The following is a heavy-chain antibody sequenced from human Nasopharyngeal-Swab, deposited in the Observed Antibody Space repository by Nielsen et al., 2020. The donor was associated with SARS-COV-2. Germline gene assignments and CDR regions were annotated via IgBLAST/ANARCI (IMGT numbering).Heavy chain of an antibody. CDR3: ARVAVVVSYYYYGMDV. D-gene: IGHD2-15*01. J-gene: IGHJ6*02. CDR1: GGSISSSSYY. CDR2: IYYSGST. V-gene: IGHV4-61*05. Sequence: SETLSLTCTVSGGSISSSSYYWSWIRQPPGKGLEWIGYIYYSGSTNYNPSLKSRVTISVDTSKNQFSLKLSSVTAADTAVYYCARVAVVVSYYYYGMDVWGQGTTVTVSS.